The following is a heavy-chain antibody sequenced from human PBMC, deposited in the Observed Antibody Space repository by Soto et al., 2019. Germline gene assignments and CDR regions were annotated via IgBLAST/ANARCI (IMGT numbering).Heavy chain of an antibody. J-gene: IGHJ6*02. CDR1: GFTFSSHA. Sequence: VQLLDAGGGLAHPGGSLRLSCGVSGFTFSSHAMSWVRQAPGKGLEWVAFISYDSTKTYYADSVKGRFTISRDNSNSALYVQMNSLTGEDTAVYYCARTRSAWSDFHYYSLDVWGQGTTVTVSS. CDR2: ISYDSTKT. D-gene: IGHD1-26*01. V-gene: IGHV3-30*03. CDR3: ARTRSAWSDFHYYSLDV.